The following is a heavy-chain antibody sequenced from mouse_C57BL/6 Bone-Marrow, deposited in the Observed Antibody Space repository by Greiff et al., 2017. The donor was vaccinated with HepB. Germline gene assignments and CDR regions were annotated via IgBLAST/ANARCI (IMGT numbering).Heavy chain of an antibody. CDR2: IDPNSGGT. Sequence: VQLQQSGAELVKPGASVKLSCKASGYTFTSYWMHWVKQRPGRVLEWIGRIDPNSGGTKYNEKFKSKATLTVDKPSSTAYMQLSSLTSEDSAVYYCARDDPFGYWGQGTLVTVSA. J-gene: IGHJ3*02. V-gene: IGHV1-72*01. CDR3: ARDDPFGY. CDR1: GYTFTSYW. D-gene: IGHD2-3*01.